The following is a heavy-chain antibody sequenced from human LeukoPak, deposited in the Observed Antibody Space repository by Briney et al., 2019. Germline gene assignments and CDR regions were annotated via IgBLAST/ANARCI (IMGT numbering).Heavy chain of an antibody. D-gene: IGHD2-2*01. J-gene: IGHJ4*02. CDR3: ARDYCSSTSCYACPFF. V-gene: IGHV1-46*01. CDR1: GYTSTSYY. CDR2: INPSGGST. Sequence: ASVKVSCKASGYTSTSYYMHWVRQAPGQGLEWMGIINPSGGSTSYAQKFQGRVTMTRDTSTSTVYMELSSLRSEDTAVYYCARDYCSSTSCYACPFFWGQGTLVTVSS.